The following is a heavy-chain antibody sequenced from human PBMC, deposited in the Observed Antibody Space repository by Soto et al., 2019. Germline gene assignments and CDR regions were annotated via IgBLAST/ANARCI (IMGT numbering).Heavy chain of an antibody. CDR3: VKDILAGGADV. CDR1: GGTFSSYT. D-gene: IGHD2-15*01. Sequence: GASVKVSCKASGGTFSSYTISWVRQAPGQGLEWMGRIIPILGIANYAQKFQGRVTITADKSTSTAYMELNSLTTEDTASYYCVKDILAGGADVWGQGTTVTVSS. CDR2: IIPILGIA. J-gene: IGHJ6*02. V-gene: IGHV1-69*02.